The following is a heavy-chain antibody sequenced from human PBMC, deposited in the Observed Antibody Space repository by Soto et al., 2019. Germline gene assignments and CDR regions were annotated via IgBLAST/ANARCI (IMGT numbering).Heavy chain of an antibody. CDR3: ARAQSPRFLEWLLDAFDI. V-gene: IGHV5-51*01. Sequence: GESLKISCKGSGYSFTIYWIGWVRQMPGKGLEWMGIIYPGDSDTRYSPSFQGQVTISADKSISTAYLQWSSLKASDTAMYYCARAQSPRFLEWLLDAFDIWGQGTMVTVSS. D-gene: IGHD3-3*01. J-gene: IGHJ3*02. CDR2: IYPGDSDT. CDR1: GYSFTIYW.